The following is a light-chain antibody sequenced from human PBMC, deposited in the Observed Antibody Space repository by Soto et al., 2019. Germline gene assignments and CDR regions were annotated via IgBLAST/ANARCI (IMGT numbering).Light chain of an antibody. V-gene: IGKV2-30*02. Sequence: DVVLTQSPLSPPVTLGQPASISCRSSHRLVHRDGYTYLNWFHQRPGQSPRRLIYKVSDRDSGVPDRFSGSGSGTDFTLKISRVEAEDVGVYYCMQGTHRPITFGQGTRLEIK. CDR2: KVS. J-gene: IGKJ5*01. CDR3: MQGTHRPIT. CDR1: HRLVHRDGYTY.